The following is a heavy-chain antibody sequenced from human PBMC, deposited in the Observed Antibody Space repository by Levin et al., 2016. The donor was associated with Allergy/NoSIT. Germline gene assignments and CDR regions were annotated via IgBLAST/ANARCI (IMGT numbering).Heavy chain of an antibody. CDR3: ATHYDSSGYLHPFAYYMDV. CDR2: IYYSGST. V-gene: IGHV4-59*04. CDR1: GESINTYY. Sequence: SETLSLTCSVSGESINTYYWNWIRQPPGKGLEWIGSIYYSGSTYYNPSLKSRVFISRDTSKNQFTLNLSSVTAADTAVYYCATHYDSSGYLHPFAYYMDVWGKGATVTVSS. D-gene: IGHD3-22*01. J-gene: IGHJ6*03.